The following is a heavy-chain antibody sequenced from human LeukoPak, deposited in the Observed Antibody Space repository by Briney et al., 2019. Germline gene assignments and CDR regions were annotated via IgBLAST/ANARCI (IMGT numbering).Heavy chain of an antibody. CDR2: INPNSGGT. D-gene: IGHD3-22*01. Sequence: ASVTVSCKASGYTFTGYYMHWVRQAPGQGLEWMGWINPNSGGTNYAQKFQGRVTMTRDTSISTAYMELSRLRSDDTAVYYCEREPHYYDSSGSADYWGQGTLVTVSS. CDR3: EREPHYYDSSGSADY. CDR1: GYTFTGYY. V-gene: IGHV1-2*02. J-gene: IGHJ4*02.